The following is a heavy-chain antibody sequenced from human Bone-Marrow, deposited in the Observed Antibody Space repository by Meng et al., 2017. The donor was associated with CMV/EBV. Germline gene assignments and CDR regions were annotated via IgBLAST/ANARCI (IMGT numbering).Heavy chain of an antibody. Sequence: GGSLRLSCAASGFTFSSYAMSWVRQAPGKGLEWVSAISGRGGSTYYADSVKGRFTIARDNSKNKLYLKVNSLRAEDTAVYYCAKGRAAASYYFDYWGQGTRVTVSS. V-gene: IGHV3-23*01. J-gene: IGHJ4*02. CDR1: GFTFSSYA. D-gene: IGHD6-13*01. CDR3: AKGRAAASYYFDY. CDR2: ISGRGGST.